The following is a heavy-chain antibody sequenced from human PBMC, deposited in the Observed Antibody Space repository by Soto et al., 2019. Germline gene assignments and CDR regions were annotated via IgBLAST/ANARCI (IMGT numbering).Heavy chain of an antibody. CDR2: IYYSGST. CDR3: ARRTVNIRTFYSGLKTHCFDY. D-gene: IGHD6-19*01. Sequence: PSETLSLTCAVSGDSMSSSDYYWGWIRQPPGKGLEWIGSIYYSGSTYYNPSLQSRVAISVDTSKNQFSLKLKSVTAADTAIYYCARRTVNIRTFYSGLKTHCFDYWGQGAPVTVS. V-gene: IGHV4-39*01. CDR1: GDSMSSSDYY. J-gene: IGHJ4*02.